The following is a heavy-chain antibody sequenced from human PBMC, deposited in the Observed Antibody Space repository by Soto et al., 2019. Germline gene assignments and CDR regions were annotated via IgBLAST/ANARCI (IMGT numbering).Heavy chain of an antibody. CDR3: ATDVDSSSWEIFDY. D-gene: IGHD6-13*01. Sequence: ASVKVSCKVSGYTLTELSMHWVRQAPGKGLEWMGGFDPEDGETIYAQKFQGRVTMTEDTSTDTAYMELSSLRSEDTAVYYCATDVDSSSWEIFDYWGQGTLVTVSS. J-gene: IGHJ4*02. CDR2: FDPEDGET. V-gene: IGHV1-24*01. CDR1: GYTLTELS.